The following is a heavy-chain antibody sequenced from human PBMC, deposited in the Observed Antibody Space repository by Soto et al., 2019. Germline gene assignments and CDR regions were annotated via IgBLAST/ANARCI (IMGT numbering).Heavy chain of an antibody. CDR1: GYTFTNYA. CDR3: ARDGRAFSIFGETMDV. J-gene: IGHJ6*02. CDR2: ISAYSGDT. D-gene: IGHD3-3*01. V-gene: IGHV1-18*01. Sequence: VQLLQSGGEVRKPGASVKVSCKTSGYTFTNYAINWVRQAPGQGLQWMGWISAYSGDTKYAQRFQDRLTVTTYPSTTTASMELRSLRSDATTVYYCARDGRAFSIFGETMDVWGQGTTVTVSS.